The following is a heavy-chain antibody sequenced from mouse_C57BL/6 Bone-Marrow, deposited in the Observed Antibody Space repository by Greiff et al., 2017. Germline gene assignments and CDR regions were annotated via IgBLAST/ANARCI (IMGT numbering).Heavy chain of an antibody. J-gene: IGHJ2*01. CDR2: INPSSGYT. Sequence: QVHVKQSGAELAKPGASVKLSCKASGYTFTSYWMHWVKQRPGQGLEWIGYINPSSGYTKYNQKFKDKATLTADKSSSTAYMQLSSLAYEDSAVYYCANSGTHYFDYWGQGTTLTVSS. V-gene: IGHV1-7*01. CDR1: GYTFTSYW. D-gene: IGHD4-1*01. CDR3: ANSGTHYFDY.